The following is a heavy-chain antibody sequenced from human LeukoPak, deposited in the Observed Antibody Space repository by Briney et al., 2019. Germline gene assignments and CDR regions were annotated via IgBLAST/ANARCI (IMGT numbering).Heavy chain of an antibody. CDR2: MNPNSGNT. CDR3: ARVIRGVAAAGLDYYYMDV. CDR1: GGTFSSYA. Sequence: ASVKFSCKASGGTFSSYAISWVRHATGQGLDWIGWMNPNSGNTGYAQKFQGRVTITRNTSISTAYMEMSSLRYKDTAVYYCARVIRGVAAAGLDYYYMDVWGKGTTVTVSS. J-gene: IGHJ6*03. V-gene: IGHV1-8*03. D-gene: IGHD6-13*01.